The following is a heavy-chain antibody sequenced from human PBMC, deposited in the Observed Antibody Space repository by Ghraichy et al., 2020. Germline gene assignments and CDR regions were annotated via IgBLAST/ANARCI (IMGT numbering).Heavy chain of an antibody. CDR3: ATARFLRFLNY. J-gene: IGHJ4*02. D-gene: IGHD3-3*01. CDR2: INHSGST. V-gene: IGHV4-34*01. CDR1: GGSFSGYY. Sequence: SETLSLTCAVYGGSFSGYYWSWIRQPPGKGLEWIGEINHSGSTNYNPSLKSRVTISGDTSKNQFSLKLSSVTAADTAVYYCATARFLRFLNYWGQGTLVTVSS.